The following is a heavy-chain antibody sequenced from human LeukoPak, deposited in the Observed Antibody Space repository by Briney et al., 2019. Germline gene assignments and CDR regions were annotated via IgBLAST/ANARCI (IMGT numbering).Heavy chain of an antibody. Sequence: GRSLRLSCAASGFTFSSYAMHWVRQAPDKGLEWVAVISYDGSNKYYADSVKGRFTISRDNSKNTLYLQMNSLRAEDTAVYYCARSQGFDYWGQGTLVTVSS. CDR3: ARSQGFDY. CDR1: GFTFSSYA. CDR2: ISYDGSNK. J-gene: IGHJ4*02. V-gene: IGHV3-30-3*01.